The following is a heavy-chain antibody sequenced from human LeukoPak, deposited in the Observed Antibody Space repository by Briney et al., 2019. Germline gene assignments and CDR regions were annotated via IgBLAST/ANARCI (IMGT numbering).Heavy chain of an antibody. D-gene: IGHD3-22*01. J-gene: IGHJ4*02. CDR3: ARVGYYESSGYYEY. CDR1: GYTLTDYY. V-gene: IGHV1-2*06. Sequence: GASVKVSCKASGYTLTDYYMHWVRHAPGQGLEWMGRINPNSGGTNYAQKFQGRVTMTRDTSISTVYMELSRLRSDDTAVYYCARVGYYESSGYYEYWGQGTLVTVSS. CDR2: INPNSGGT.